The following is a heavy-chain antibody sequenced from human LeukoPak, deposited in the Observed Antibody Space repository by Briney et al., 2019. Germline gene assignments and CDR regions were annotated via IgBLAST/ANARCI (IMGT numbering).Heavy chain of an antibody. CDR3: ARVRSYFDY. Sequence: SETLSLTCAVSGGSISSGGYSWSWIRQPPGKGLEWIGYIYHSGSTYYNPSLKSRVTISVDRSKNQFSLKLSSVTAADTAVYYCARVRSYFDYWGQGTLVTVSS. CDR2: IYHSGST. V-gene: IGHV4-30-2*01. CDR1: GGSISSGGYS. J-gene: IGHJ4*02.